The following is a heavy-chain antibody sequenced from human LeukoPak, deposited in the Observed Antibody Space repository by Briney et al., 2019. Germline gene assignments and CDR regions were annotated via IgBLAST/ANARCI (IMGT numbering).Heavy chain of an antibody. D-gene: IGHD1-26*01. CDR1: GAPINTSNHY. V-gene: IGHV4-39*01. CDR2: IYYSGHT. J-gene: IGHJ4*02. CDR3: AAPSGPTYYSPVDF. Sequence: PSETLSLTCTVSGAPINTSNHYWGWIRQTPGKTLEWIANIYYSGHTLYNPSLKSRALISVDTSSNQFSLRLTSVTAADTAVYYCAAPSGPTYYSPVDFWGQGTSVSVSS.